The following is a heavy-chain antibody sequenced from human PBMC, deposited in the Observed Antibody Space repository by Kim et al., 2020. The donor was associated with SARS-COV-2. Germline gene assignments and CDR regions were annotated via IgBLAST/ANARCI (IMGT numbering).Heavy chain of an antibody. V-gene: IGHV3-74*01. CDR1: GFTFSSYW. CDR3: ARALYYDFWSGSPNAFDI. J-gene: IGHJ3*02. D-gene: IGHD3-3*01. Sequence: GGSLRLSCAASGFTFSSYWMHWVRQAPGKGLVWVSRINSDGSSTSYADSVKGRFTISRDNAKNTLYLQMNSLRAEDTAVYYCARALYYDFWSGSPNAFDIWGQGTMVTVSS. CDR2: INSDGSST.